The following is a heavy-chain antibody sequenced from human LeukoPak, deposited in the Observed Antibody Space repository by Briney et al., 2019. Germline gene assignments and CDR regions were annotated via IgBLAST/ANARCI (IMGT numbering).Heavy chain of an antibody. D-gene: IGHD4/OR15-4a*01. J-gene: IGHJ4*02. CDR2: IYSDNT. CDR3: ARRTGAYSHPYDY. Sequence: GGSLRLSCTVSGFTVSTNSMSWVRQAPGKGLEWVSFIYSDNTHYSDSVKGRFTISRDNSKNTLYLQMNSLRAEDTAVYYCARRTGAYSHPYDYWGQGTLVTVSS. CDR1: GFTVSTNS. V-gene: IGHV3-53*01.